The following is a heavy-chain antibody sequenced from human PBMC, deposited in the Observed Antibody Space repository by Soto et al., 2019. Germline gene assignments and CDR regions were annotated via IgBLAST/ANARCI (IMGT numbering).Heavy chain of an antibody. Sequence: QLHLVQSGAVVKKPGASVTVSCSASGYPVTAYYMHWVRQAPGRGLELMGGINPATGAAKYTQTFHGRVTMTRDTSTSTVFMELSGLTSEDTAVFYCARGGGVGVAGSAAFDMWGQGTLVTVSS. CDR1: GYPVTAYY. J-gene: IGHJ3*02. CDR3: ARGGGVGVAGSAAFDM. V-gene: IGHV1-2*02. CDR2: INPATGAA. D-gene: IGHD3-3*01.